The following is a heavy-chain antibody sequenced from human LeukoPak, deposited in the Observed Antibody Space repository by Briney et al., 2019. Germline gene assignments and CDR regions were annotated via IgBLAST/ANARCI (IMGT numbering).Heavy chain of an antibody. CDR3: AKGRRPNAW. CDR1: GFPFSSYC. Sequence: GGSLTLSCAVSGFPFSSYCMCWVRQAPGRGLEWVSSICFGGDTTYTDSVKGRVTISVDTSKNPLYLQLDNLRAADTAVNYCAKGRRPNAWWSQGTLVTVS. V-gene: IGHV3-23*01. J-gene: IGHJ4*02. CDR2: ICFGGDTT. D-gene: IGHD1-1*01.